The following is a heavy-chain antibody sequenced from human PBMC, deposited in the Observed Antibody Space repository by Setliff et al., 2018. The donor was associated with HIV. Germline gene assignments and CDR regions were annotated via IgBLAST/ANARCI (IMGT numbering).Heavy chain of an antibody. V-gene: IGHV1-2*02. D-gene: IGHD6-6*01. CDR1: GYIFTDYF. CDR3: ARQLSNSLDH. CDR2: ISPQNGDR. Sequence: ASVKVSCKASGYIFTDYFIHWVRQAPGQGLEWMGWISPQNGDRKIPQRFRGRVTKTRDTSISTAYMELTGLTSDDTAVYFCARQLSNSLDHWGQGTPVTVSS. J-gene: IGHJ4*02.